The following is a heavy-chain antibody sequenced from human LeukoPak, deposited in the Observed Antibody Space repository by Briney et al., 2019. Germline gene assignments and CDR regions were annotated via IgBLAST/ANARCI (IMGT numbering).Heavy chain of an antibody. D-gene: IGHD1-26*01. V-gene: IGHV3-7*01. CDR3: ARQETSSYNGAFDI. CDR1: GLTFSSSW. J-gene: IGHJ3*02. Sequence: GGSLRLSCAASGLTFSSSWMSWVRQAPGKGLEWVANIKKDGSEKYHVDSVKGRFTISRDNAKNSLYLQMNSLRADDTAVYHCARQETSSYNGAFDIWGQGTMVTVSS. CDR2: IKKDGSEK.